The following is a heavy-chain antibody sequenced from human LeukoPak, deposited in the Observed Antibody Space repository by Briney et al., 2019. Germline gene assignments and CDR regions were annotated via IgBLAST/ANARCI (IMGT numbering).Heavy chain of an antibody. J-gene: IGHJ4*02. V-gene: IGHV3-23*01. CDR1: GFTFSSYA. D-gene: IGHD1-1*01. CDR2: ISGSGGST. Sequence: PGGSLRLSCAASGFTFSSYAMSWVRQAPGKGLEWVSAISGSGGSTYYADSVKGRFTISRDNSKNTLYLQMNSLRAEDTAVYYCARKLGARTTEGLDYWGQGTLVTVSS. CDR3: ARKLGARTTEGLDY.